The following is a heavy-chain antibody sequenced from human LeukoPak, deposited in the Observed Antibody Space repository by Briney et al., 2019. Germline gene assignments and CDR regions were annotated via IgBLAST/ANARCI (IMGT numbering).Heavy chain of an antibody. CDR2: ISYDGRNI. J-gene: IGHJ4*02. D-gene: IGHD2-2*01. Sequence: GRSLRLSCAASGFTFNNYGMHWVRQAPGKGLEWVAVISYDGRNIHYPDSVKGRFTISRDISTDTLWLQMDSLRTEDTAVYYCAKGPLRGTAAAIDYWGQGTLVTVSS. V-gene: IGHV3-30*18. CDR1: GFTFNNYG. CDR3: AKGPLRGTAAAIDY.